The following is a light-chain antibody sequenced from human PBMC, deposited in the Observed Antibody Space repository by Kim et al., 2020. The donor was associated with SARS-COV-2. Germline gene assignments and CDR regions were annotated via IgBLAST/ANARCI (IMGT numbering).Light chain of an antibody. Sequence: PGQTASITCSGDKLGDKYACWYQQKPGQSPVLVIYKDSKRPSGIPERFSGSNSGNTATLTISGTQAMDEADYYCQAWDSSTWVFGGGTQLTVL. V-gene: IGLV3-1*01. CDR1: KLGDKY. J-gene: IGLJ3*02. CDR3: QAWDSSTWV. CDR2: KDS.